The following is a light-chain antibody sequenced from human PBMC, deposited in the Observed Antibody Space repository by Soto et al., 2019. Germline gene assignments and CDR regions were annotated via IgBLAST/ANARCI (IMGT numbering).Light chain of an antibody. CDR1: TGAVTSGHY. J-gene: IGLJ1*01. V-gene: IGLV7-46*01. CDR3: LLSYSRARRYV. CDR2: DTS. Sequence: QAVVTQEPSLTVSPGETVTLTCGSSTGAVTSGHYPYWFQQKPGQAPRTLIYDTSNKHSWTPARFSGSLLGGKAALTLSGAQPEDEAEYYCLLSYSRARRYVFGTGTKVTV.